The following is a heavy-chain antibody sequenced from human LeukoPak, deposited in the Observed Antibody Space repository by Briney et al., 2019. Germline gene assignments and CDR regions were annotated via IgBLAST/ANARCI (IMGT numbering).Heavy chain of an antibody. V-gene: IGHV3-48*01. CDR3: ARQYCSGGSCYEDY. J-gene: IGHJ4*02. CDR2: ISSSSSTI. D-gene: IGHD2-15*01. Sequence: GGSLRLSCAASGFTFSSYSMNWVRQAPGKGLEWVSYISSSSSTIYYADSVKGRFTISRDNAKNSLYLQMNSLRAEDTALYYCARQYCSGGSCYEDYWGQGTLVTVSS. CDR1: GFTFSSYS.